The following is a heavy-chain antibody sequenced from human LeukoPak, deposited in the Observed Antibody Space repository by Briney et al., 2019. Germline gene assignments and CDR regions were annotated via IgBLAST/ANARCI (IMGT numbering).Heavy chain of an antibody. D-gene: IGHD1-1*01. CDR1: GGTFSIYA. J-gene: IGHJ5*02. CDR2: IIPIFGTA. V-gene: IGHV1-69*06. Sequence: ASVKVSCKASGGTFSIYAISWVRHAPGPGLEWMGGIIPIFGTANYAQKFQGRVTITADKSTSTAYMELRSLRSEDTAVYYCARDEGFTTGTLFNWFDPWGHGTLVTVSS. CDR3: ARDEGFTTGTLFNWFDP.